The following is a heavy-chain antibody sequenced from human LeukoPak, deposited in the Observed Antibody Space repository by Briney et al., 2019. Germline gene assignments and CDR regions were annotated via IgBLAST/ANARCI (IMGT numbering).Heavy chain of an antibody. CDR1: GYDFIYYW. J-gene: IGHJ4*02. D-gene: IGHD5-24*01. CDR3: ARRGRDASNFGWADY. CDR2: IYPGDSGI. V-gene: IGHV5-51*01. Sequence: GESLKISCKGSGYDFIYYWIGWVRQMPGKGLEWMGIIYPGDSGIRYSPSFQGQVTISADKSISTAYLQWSSLKASDTAMYYCARRGRDASNFGWADYWGQGTLVTVSS.